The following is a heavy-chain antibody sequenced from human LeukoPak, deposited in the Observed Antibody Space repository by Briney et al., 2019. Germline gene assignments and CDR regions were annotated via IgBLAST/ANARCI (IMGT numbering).Heavy chain of an antibody. V-gene: IGHV4-34*01. CDR3: ARGYSSSSYNWFDP. CDR1: GGSFSGYY. Sequence: SETLSLTCAVYGGSFSGYYWSWIRQPPGKGLEWIGEINHSGSTNYNPSLKSRVTISVDTSKNQFSLKLSSVTAAGTAVYYCARGYSSSSYNWFDPWGQGTLVTVSS. J-gene: IGHJ5*02. D-gene: IGHD6-13*01. CDR2: INHSGST.